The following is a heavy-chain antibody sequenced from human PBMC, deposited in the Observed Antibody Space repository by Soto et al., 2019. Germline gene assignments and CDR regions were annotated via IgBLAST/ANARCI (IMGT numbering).Heavy chain of an antibody. CDR3: ARVSVAAGIIPPIPPYAFDI. D-gene: IGHD6-13*01. CDR2: IGTAGDT. Sequence: GESLRLSCAASGFTFSSYDMHWVRQATGKGLEWVSAIGTAGDTYYPGSVKGRFTISRENAKNSLYLQMNSLRAEDTAVYYCARVSVAAGIIPPIPPYAFDIWGQGTMVTVSS. CDR1: GFTFSSYD. J-gene: IGHJ3*02. V-gene: IGHV3-13*01.